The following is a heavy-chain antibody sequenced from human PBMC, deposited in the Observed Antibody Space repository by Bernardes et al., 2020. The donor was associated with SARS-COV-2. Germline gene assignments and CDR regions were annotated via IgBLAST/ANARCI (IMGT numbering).Heavy chain of an antibody. CDR2: ISANGGTT. J-gene: IGHJ3*01. V-gene: IGHV3-23*01. CDR1: GFTFSTYA. D-gene: IGHD2-15*01. CDR3: AKDYIGVLPDAFDV. Sequence: GGSLRLSCAASGFTFSTYAMTWVRQVPGKGLEWVSGISANGGTTYYADSVKGRFTISRDNAKNTLYLQMTSLRADDSALYYCAKDYIGVLPDAFDVWGQGTRVTVSA.